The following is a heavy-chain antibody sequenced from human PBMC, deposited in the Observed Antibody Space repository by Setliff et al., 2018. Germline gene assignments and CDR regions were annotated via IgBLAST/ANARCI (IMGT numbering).Heavy chain of an antibody. Sequence: GGSLRLSCTAFGFTFGDYAMSWVRQAPGKGLEWVGFIRSRPYGGTIEYATSVKGRFTISRDDSKSIAYLQMNSLKTEDTAVYYCTIHIGVPTAWGQGTLVTVSS. CDR1: GFTFGDYA. D-gene: IGHD2-21*01. CDR2: IRSRPYGGTI. V-gene: IGHV3-49*04. J-gene: IGHJ5*02. CDR3: TIHIGVPTA.